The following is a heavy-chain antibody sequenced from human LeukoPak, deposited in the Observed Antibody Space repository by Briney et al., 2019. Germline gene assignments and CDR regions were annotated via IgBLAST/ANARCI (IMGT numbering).Heavy chain of an antibody. V-gene: IGHV3-7*02. CDR1: GFTFSSYW. CDR3: ARAFDSSGYNYWYSDV. CDR2: IKQDGSER. Sequence: GGSLGLSCAASGFTFSSYWMSWVRQAPGKGLEWVANIKQDGSERYYVDSVKGRFTISRDNAKNSLYLQMNSLRAEDTAMYYCARAFDSSGYNYWYSDVWGRGALVTVSS. J-gene: IGHJ2*01. D-gene: IGHD3-22*01.